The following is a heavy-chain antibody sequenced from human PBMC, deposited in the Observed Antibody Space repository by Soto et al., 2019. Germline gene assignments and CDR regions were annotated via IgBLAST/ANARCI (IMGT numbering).Heavy chain of an antibody. CDR1: GFTFTSSA. Sequence: GASVKVSCKASGFTFTSSAVQWVRQARGQRLERIGWIVVGSGKTHYAQRFQERVTITRDMSTSTAYMELSSLRSEDTAVYYCAADSSDMVRGVSHGYWGQGSVVTVSS. V-gene: IGHV1-58*01. CDR2: IVVGSGKT. CDR3: AADSSDMVRGVSHGY. J-gene: IGHJ4*02. D-gene: IGHD3-10*01.